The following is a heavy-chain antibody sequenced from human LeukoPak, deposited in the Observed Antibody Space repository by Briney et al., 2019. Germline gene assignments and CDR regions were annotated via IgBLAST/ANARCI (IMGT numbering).Heavy chain of an antibody. D-gene: IGHD2-8*02. CDR2: IYYGGST. J-gene: IGHJ6*02. Sequence: SETLSLTCTVSGDSMSSSHYYWVWIRQSPGKGLEWIGSIYYGGSTYSNPSLKSRVTISSDTSKNQFSLKLSSVTATDTAVYYCAGRSHCTGGSCPPVWGQGTTVTVSS. V-gene: IGHV4-39*01. CDR3: AGRSHCTGGSCPPV. CDR1: GDSMSSSHYY.